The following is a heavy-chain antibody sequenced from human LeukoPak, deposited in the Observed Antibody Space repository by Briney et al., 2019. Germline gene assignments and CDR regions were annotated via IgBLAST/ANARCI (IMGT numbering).Heavy chain of an antibody. V-gene: IGHV3-33*01. CDR1: GFTFSSYG. D-gene: IGHD3-16*01. J-gene: IGHJ4*02. CDR3: ARGPGDYVWGIYFDY. CDR2: IWYDGSNK. Sequence: GGSLRLSCAASGFTFSSYGMHWVCQAPGKGLEWVAVIWYDGSNKYYADSVKGRFTISRDNSKNTLYLQMNSLRAEDTAVYYCARGPGDYVWGIYFDYWGQGTLVTVSS.